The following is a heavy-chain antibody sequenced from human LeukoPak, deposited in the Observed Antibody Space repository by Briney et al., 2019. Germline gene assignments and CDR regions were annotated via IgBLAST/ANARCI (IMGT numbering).Heavy chain of an antibody. CDR1: GFTFSISV. CDR3: ASSYYYGSGSYYPFDY. Sequence: GGSLRLSCAASGFTFSISVMHWVRQAPGKGLEFVSTINSNGRTTNYADSVKGRFTVSRDNSKNTLYLQMNSLRAEDTAVYYCASSYYYGSGSYYPFDYWGQGTLVTVSS. V-gene: IGHV3-64*02. D-gene: IGHD3-10*01. J-gene: IGHJ4*02. CDR2: INSNGRTT.